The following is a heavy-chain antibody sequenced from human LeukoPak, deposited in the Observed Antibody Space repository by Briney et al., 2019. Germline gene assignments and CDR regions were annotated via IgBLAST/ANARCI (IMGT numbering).Heavy chain of an antibody. D-gene: IGHD6-13*01. CDR1: GFTFSSYW. Sequence: GGSLRLSCAASGFTFSSYWMHWVRQAPGKGLVWVSRINTDGSSTSYADSVKGRFTISRDNAKNTLYLQMNSLRAEDTAVYYCARDPRLIAALDYWGQGTLVTVSS. CDR3: ARDPRLIAALDY. V-gene: IGHV3-74*01. J-gene: IGHJ4*02. CDR2: INTDGSST.